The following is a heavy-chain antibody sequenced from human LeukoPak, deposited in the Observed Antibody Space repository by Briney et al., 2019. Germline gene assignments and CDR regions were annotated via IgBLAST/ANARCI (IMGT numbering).Heavy chain of an antibody. V-gene: IGHV3-23*01. J-gene: IGHJ4*02. CDR2: ISGSGGST. D-gene: IGHD1-26*01. CDR3: PKDQEGSGSYSSY. Sequence: GGSLRLSCGASGFTFSSYAMSWVRQAPGKGLEWVSAISGSGGSTYYADSVKGRFTISRDNSKNTLYLQMNSLRAEDTAVYYCPKDQEGSGSYSSYWGQGTLVTVSS. CDR1: GFTFSSYA.